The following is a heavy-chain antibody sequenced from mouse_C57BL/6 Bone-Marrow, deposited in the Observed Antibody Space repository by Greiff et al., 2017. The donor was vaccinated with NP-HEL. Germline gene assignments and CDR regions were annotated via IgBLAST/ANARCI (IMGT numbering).Heavy chain of an antibody. D-gene: IGHD2-1*01. V-gene: IGHV10-1*01. CDR1: GFSFNTYA. CDR3: VRHRIYYMDY. J-gene: IGHJ4*01. CDR2: IRSKSNNYAT. Sequence: EVQLVESGGGLVQPKGSLKLSCAASGFSFNTYAMNWVRQAPGKGLEWVARIRSKSNNYATYYADSVKDRFTISRDDSESMLYLQMNNLKTEDTAMYYCVRHRIYYMDYWGQGTSVTVSS.